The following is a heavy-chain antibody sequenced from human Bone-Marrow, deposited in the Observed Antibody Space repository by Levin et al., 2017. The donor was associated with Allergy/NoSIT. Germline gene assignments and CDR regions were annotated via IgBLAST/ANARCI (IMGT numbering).Heavy chain of an antibody. CDR2: ISSSSSYI. Sequence: PGGSLRLSCAASGFTLSTYNLNWVRQAPGKGLEWVSSISSSSSYIYYAESVKGRFTISRDNAKNSLYLQMNSLRAEDTAVYYCARGRAVTVPTEDYYYYYGMDVWGQGTTVTVSS. CDR3: ARGRAVTVPTEDYYYYYGMDV. CDR1: GFTLSTYN. J-gene: IGHJ6*02. D-gene: IGHD1-1*01. V-gene: IGHV3-21*01.